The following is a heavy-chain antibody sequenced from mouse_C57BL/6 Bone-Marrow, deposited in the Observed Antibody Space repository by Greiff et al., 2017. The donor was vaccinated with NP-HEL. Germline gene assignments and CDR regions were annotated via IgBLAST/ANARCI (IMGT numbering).Heavy chain of an antibody. J-gene: IGHJ1*03. V-gene: IGHV1-69*01. D-gene: IGHD1-1*01. Sequence: QVQLQQPGAELVMPGASVKLSCKASGYTFTSYWMHWVKQRPGQGLEWIGEIDPSDSYTNYTQKFKGKSTLTVDKSSSTAYMQLSSLTSEDSAVYYCARRDYYGSSYYWYFDVWGTGTTVTVSS. CDR1: GYTFTSYW. CDR3: ARRDYYGSSYYWYFDV. CDR2: IDPSDSYT.